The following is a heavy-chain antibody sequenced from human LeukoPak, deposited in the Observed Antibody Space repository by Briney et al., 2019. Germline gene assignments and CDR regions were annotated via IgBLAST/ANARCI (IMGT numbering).Heavy chain of an antibody. CDR2: INPNSGGT. CDR3: ARDVGATDAFDI. J-gene: IGHJ3*02. D-gene: IGHD1-26*01. Sequence: ASVKVSCKASGYTFTGYYMHWVRQAPGQGLEWMGRINPNSGGTNYAQKFQGRVTMTRDTSISTAYMSLSRLRSDDTAVYYCARDVGATDAFDIWGQGTMVTVSS. V-gene: IGHV1-2*06. CDR1: GYTFTGYY.